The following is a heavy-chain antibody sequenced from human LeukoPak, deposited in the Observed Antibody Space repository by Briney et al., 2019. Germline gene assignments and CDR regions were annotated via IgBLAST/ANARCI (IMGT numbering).Heavy chain of an antibody. CDR1: GGSISSGSYY. CDR2: FHYSGST. CDR3: ARLDYCSSTSCYFGY. V-gene: IGHV4-39*02. Sequence: PSETLSLTCIVSGGSISSGSYYWGWIRQPPGTGLEWIGSFHYSGSTYYNPSLESRITTSVDTSKNHFSLKLRFVTATDTAVYYCARLDYCSSTSCYFGYWGQGTLVTVSS. J-gene: IGHJ4*02. D-gene: IGHD2-2*01.